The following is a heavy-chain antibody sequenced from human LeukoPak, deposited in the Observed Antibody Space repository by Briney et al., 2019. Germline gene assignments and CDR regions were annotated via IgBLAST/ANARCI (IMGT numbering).Heavy chain of an antibody. CDR2: ISGRGDST. CDR1: GSTFSDYA. V-gene: IGHV3-23*01. CDR3: AKTRAAAGTPRDYIDY. J-gene: IGHJ4*02. Sequence: PGGSLRLSCAASGSTFSDYAMSWVRQAPGKGLEWVSGISGRGDSTYYADSLKGRFTISRDRSKNTLYLQMSSLRAEDTPVYYCAKTRAAAGTPRDYIDYFGQGTLVTGAS. D-gene: IGHD6-13*01.